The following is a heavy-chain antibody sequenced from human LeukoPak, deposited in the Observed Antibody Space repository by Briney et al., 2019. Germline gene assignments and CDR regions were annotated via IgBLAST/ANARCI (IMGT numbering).Heavy chain of an antibody. J-gene: IGHJ4*02. CDR1: GGSFSGYY. D-gene: IGHD2-2*01. CDR2: INHSGST. Sequence: PSETLSLICAVYGGSFSGYYWSWLRQPPGKGLEWIGEINHSGSTNYNPSLKSRVTISVDTSKNQFSLKLSSVTAADTAVYYCARGLARGCSTSCPYYFDYWGQGTLVTVSS. CDR3: ARGLARGCSTSCPYYFDY. V-gene: IGHV4-34*01.